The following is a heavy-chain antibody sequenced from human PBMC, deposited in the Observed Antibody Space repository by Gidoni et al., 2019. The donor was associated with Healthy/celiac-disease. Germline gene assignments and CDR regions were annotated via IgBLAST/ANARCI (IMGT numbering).Heavy chain of an antibody. CDR1: GGSISSYY. Sequence: QVQLQESGPGLVKPSETLSLTCTVSGGSISSYYWSWIRQPPGKGLEWIGYIYYSGSTNYNPSHKSRVTISVDTSKNQFSLKLSSVTAADTAVYYCARGDYDFSPYGMDVWGQGTTVTVSS. J-gene: IGHJ6*02. CDR2: IYYSGST. V-gene: IGHV4-59*01. D-gene: IGHD3-3*01. CDR3: ARGDYDFSPYGMDV.